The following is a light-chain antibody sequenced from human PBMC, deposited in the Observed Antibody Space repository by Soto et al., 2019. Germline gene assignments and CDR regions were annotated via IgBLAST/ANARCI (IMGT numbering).Light chain of an antibody. CDR3: QSYDSSLSVV. V-gene: IGLV1-40*01. J-gene: IGLJ2*01. CDR2: RNS. Sequence: QSVLTQPPSVSGAPGQRVTISCTGSSFNIGAGYDVHWYQQFPGTAPKLLIYRNSNRPSGVPDRFSGSKSGTSASLAITGLQAEDEADYYCQSYDSSLSVVFGGGTKLTVL. CDR1: SFNIGAGYD.